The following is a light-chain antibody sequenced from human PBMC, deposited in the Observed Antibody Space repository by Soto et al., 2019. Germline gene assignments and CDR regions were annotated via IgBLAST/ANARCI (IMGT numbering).Light chain of an antibody. V-gene: IGKV1-33*01. CDR3: QQYDNLPIT. J-gene: IGKJ2*01. Sequence: DIQMTQSPSSLSASVGDRVTITCQASQGISNYLNWYQQKPGKAPKLLIYDASNLETGVPSRFSGSGSGTDFTFTISSLQPEDIATYYCQQYDNLPITFGQGTKVDSK. CDR1: QGISNY. CDR2: DAS.